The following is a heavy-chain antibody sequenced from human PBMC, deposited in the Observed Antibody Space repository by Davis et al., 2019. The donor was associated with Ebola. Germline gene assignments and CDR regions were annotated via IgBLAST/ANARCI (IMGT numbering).Heavy chain of an antibody. D-gene: IGHD6-6*01. Sequence: SETLSLTCAVSGGSISNHNWWNWVRQPPGKGLEWIGSIYYSGSTYYNPSLKSRVTISVDTSKNQFSLKLSSVTAADTAVYYCVSDFGQLVPFYYWGQGTLVTVSS. CDR3: VSDFGQLVPFYY. V-gene: IGHV4-39*01. CDR2: IYYSGST. CDR1: GGSISNHNW. J-gene: IGHJ4*02.